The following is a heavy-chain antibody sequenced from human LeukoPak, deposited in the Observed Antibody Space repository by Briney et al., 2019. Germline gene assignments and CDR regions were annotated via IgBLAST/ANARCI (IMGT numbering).Heavy chain of an antibody. D-gene: IGHD3-3*01. V-gene: IGHV1-18*04. Sequence: ASVEVSCKTSGYTFTNYGINWVRQAPGQGLEWMGWISGYNGNTNYAQKLQGRVTMTTDTSTSTAYMELSSLRSEDTAVYYCARDILITIFGVVISEYYFDYWGQGTLVTVSS. CDR1: GYTFTNYG. CDR2: ISGYNGNT. J-gene: IGHJ4*02. CDR3: ARDILITIFGVVISEYYFDY.